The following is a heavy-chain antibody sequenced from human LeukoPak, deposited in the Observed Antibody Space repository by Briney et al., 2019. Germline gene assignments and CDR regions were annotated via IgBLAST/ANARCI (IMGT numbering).Heavy chain of an antibody. CDR1: GGSFSGYY. J-gene: IGHJ4*02. CDR2: INHSGST. Sequence: SETLSLTCAVYGGSFSGYYWSWIRQPPGKGLEWIGEINHSGSTNYNPSLKSRVTISVDTSKDQFSLKLSSVTAAATAVYYCASAGPDYGGLSFDYWGQGTLVTVSS. D-gene: IGHD4-23*01. V-gene: IGHV4-34*01. CDR3: ASAGPDYGGLSFDY.